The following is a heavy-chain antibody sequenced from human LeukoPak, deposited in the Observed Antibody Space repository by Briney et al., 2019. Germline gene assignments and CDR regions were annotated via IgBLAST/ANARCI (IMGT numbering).Heavy chain of an antibody. J-gene: IGHJ1*01. Sequence: PGGSLRLSCAAPGFTFSSYGMHWVRQAPGKGLEWVAVRSDDGSAQHYADSVRGRFTISRDNSKNTLSLQMNSLRPEDTAMYFCAKDRDPYSSGTWDSWGQGTLVIVSS. CDR3: AKDRDPYSSGTWDS. CDR1: GFTFSSYG. D-gene: IGHD3-22*01. CDR2: RSDDGSAQ. V-gene: IGHV3-30*18.